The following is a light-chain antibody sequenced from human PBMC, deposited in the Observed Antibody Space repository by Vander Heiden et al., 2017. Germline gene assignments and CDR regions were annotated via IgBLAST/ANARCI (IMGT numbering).Light chain of an antibody. CDR3: ISYASSSTLV. J-gene: IGLJ2*01. V-gene: IGLV2-14*03. Sequence: QSALPQPASVSGSPGQSITISCTGTSNDVGGYNYVSWYQQHPGKAPKLMIYEVNNRPSGVSNRFSGSKSGNTASLTISGLQAEDEADYYCISYASSSTLVFGGGTKLTVL. CDR2: EVN. CDR1: SNDVGGYNY.